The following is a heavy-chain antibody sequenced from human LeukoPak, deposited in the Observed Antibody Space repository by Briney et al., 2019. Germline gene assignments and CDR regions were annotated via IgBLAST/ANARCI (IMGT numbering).Heavy chain of an antibody. CDR1: GGSISSSSYY. J-gene: IGHJ3*02. CDR2: IYYSGST. V-gene: IGHV4-39*01. D-gene: IGHD5-24*01. Sequence: SETLSLTCTVSGGSISSSSYYWGWIRQPPGKGLEWIGSIYYSGSTYYNPSLKSRVTISVDTSKNQFSLKLSSVTAADTAVYYCAKPSRGWLQFDAFDIWGQGTMVTVSS. CDR3: AKPSRGWLQFDAFDI.